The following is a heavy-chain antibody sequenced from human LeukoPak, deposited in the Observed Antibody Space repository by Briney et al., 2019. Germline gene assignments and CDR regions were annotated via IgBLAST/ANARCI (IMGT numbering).Heavy chain of an antibody. V-gene: IGHV4-39*01. J-gene: IGHJ6*03. CDR1: GGSISSSSYY. CDR3: ARGRSSMVRGYYYYYMDV. D-gene: IGHD3-10*01. CDR2: IYYSGST. Sequence: SETLSLTCTVSGGSISSSSYYWGWIRQPPGKGLEWIRSIYYSGSTYYNPSLKSRVTISVDTSKNQFSLKLSSVTAADTAVYYCARGRSSMVRGYYYYYMDVWGKGTTVTISS.